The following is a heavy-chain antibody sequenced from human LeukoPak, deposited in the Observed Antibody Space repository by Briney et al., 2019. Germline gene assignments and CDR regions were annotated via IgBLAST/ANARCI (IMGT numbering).Heavy chain of an antibody. CDR1: GGSIGSGNYY. CDR2: IYYSGST. D-gene: IGHD4-17*01. J-gene: IGHJ6*02. CDR3: ARLPRGDYGDYIDFYGMDV. Sequence: KTSETLSLTCTVSGGSIGSGNYYWSWIRQPPGKGLEWIGYIYYSGSTNYNPSLKSRVTISVDTSKNQFSLKLSSVIAADTAVYYCARLPRGDYGDYIDFYGMDVWGQGTTVTVSS. V-gene: IGHV4-61*01.